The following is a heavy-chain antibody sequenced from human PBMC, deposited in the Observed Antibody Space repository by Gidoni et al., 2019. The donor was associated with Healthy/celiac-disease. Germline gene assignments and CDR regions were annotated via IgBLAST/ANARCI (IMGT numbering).Heavy chain of an antibody. CDR1: GGSISRSSYS. D-gene: IGHD4-4*01. CDR3: ARRKVKDYYGMDV. V-gene: IGHV4-39*01. CDR2: IYYSGST. J-gene: IGHJ6*02. Sequence: QLQLQESGPGLVKPSETLSLPCPVSGGSISRSSYSWGWIRQPPGKGLEWIGSIYYSGSTYYNPSLKSRVTISVDTSKNQFSLKLSSVTAADTAVYYCARRKVKDYYGMDVWGQGTTVTVSS.